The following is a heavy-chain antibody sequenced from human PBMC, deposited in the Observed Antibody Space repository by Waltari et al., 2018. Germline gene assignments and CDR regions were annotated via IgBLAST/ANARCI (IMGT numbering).Heavy chain of an antibody. CDR2: IYYSGST. CDR3: ATLRFLEWSWTPDGPDY. J-gene: IGHJ4*02. Sequence: QLQLQESGPGLVKPSETLSLTCTVSGGSISSSSYYWGWIRQPPGKGLEWIGSIYYSGSTYYNPSLKSRVTISVDTSKNQFSLKLSSVTAADTAVYYCATLRFLEWSWTPDGPDYWGQGTLVTVSS. V-gene: IGHV4-39*01. CDR1: GGSISSSSYY. D-gene: IGHD3-3*01.